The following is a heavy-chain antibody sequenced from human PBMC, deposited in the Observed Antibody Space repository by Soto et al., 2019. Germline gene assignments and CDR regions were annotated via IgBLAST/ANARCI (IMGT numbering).Heavy chain of an antibody. J-gene: IGHJ4*02. D-gene: IGHD3-22*01. Sequence: QVQLVQSGAEVKKPGSSVKVSCKASGGTFSSYAISWVRQAPGQGLEWMGGIIPIFGTANYAQKFQGRVTITADESTSTAYMELSSLRSEDTAVYYCARERSYYDSSGYYLDYFDYWGQGTLVTVSS. CDR1: GGTFSSYA. V-gene: IGHV1-69*01. CDR3: ARERSYYDSSGYYLDYFDY. CDR2: IIPIFGTA.